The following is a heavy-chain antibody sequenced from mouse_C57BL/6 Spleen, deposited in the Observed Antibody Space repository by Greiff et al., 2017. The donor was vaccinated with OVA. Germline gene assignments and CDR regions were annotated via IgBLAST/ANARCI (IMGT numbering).Heavy chain of an antibody. CDR1: GYTFTDYE. CDR3: SYYGNPWFAY. Sequence: LQQSGAELVRPGASVTLSCKASGYTFTDYEMHWVKQTPVHGLEWIGAIDPETGGTAYNQKFKGKAILTADKYSSTAYMELRSLTSEDSAVYYCSYYGNPWFAYWGQGTLVTVSA. V-gene: IGHV1-15*01. D-gene: IGHD2-10*01. CDR2: IDPETGGT. J-gene: IGHJ3*01.